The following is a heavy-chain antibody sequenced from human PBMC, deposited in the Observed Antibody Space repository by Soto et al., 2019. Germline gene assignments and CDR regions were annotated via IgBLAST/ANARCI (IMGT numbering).Heavy chain of an antibody. J-gene: IGHJ6*02. CDR2: LNPKSGGT. CDR1: GFTFSDYY. Sequence: ASVKFSCKASGFTFSDYYMHWVREAPGQGLEWMGWLNPKSGGTTYAQKFQGRLTLSRDTSINTAYMELSRLSIDDTALYYCARERYQVLSDGMDVWGQGTTVTVSS. CDR3: ARERYQVLSDGMDV. D-gene: IGHD2-2*01. V-gene: IGHV1-2*02.